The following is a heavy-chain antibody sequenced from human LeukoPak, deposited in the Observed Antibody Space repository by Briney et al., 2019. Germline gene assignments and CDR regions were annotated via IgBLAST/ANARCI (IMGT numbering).Heavy chain of an antibody. CDR1: GYTFTGYY. V-gene: IGHV1-2*06. J-gene: IGHJ4*02. Sequence: GASVKVSCKASGYTFTGYYMHWVRQAPGQGLEWMGRINPNSGGTNYAQKFQGRVTMTRDTSISTAYMGLSRLRSDDTAVYYCARALNRYHYYGSGSYEDYWGQGTLVTVSS. D-gene: IGHD3-10*01. CDR2: INPNSGGT. CDR3: ARALNRYHYYGSGSYEDY.